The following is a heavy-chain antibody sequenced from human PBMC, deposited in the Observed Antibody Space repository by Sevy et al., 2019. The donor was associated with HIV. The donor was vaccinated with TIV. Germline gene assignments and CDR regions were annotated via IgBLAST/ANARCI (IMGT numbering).Heavy chain of an antibody. CDR1: GGSVSSDAYY. V-gene: IGHV4-61*08. D-gene: IGHD1-26*01. Sequence: SETLSLTYTVSGGSVSSDAYYWSWIRQPPGKGLEYIAYMFYTGSTNYNPSLMSRVTISVDTSKNQFSLKLTSVTAADTAVYYCARVGGLTDYGMDVWGQGTTVTVSS. CDR3: ARVGGLTDYGMDV. CDR2: MFYTGST. J-gene: IGHJ6*02.